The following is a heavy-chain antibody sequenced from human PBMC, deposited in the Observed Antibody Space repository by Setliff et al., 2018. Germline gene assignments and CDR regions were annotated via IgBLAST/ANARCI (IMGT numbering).Heavy chain of an antibody. CDR3: ARDVFPYHYEGAFDI. D-gene: IGHD3-22*01. CDR1: GYTFTSHY. Sequence: GASVKISCKASGYTFTSHYMHWVRQAPGLGLEWMGTINPSSGRTSYAQKFQGRVTMTRDTSTSTVYMDMISLRSEDPAVYYCARDVFPYHYEGAFDIWGQGTMVTVSS. CDR2: INPSSGRT. J-gene: IGHJ3*02. V-gene: IGHV1-46*01.